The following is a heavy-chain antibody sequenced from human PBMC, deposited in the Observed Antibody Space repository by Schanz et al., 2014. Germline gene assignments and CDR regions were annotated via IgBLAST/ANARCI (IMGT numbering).Heavy chain of an antibody. CDR2: INPDSAGT. D-gene: IGHD2-15*01. CDR1: GYTFTDYY. Sequence: QVQLVQSGAEVKKPGASVKVSCKASGYTFTDYYMHWVRQAPGHGLEWMRLINPDSAGTNYAHKFQGRGTLTRHRAITTAYMVPTMLRSDDTGVYYCARDQVVVTTPRYSGREVDPWGQGARVTFSS. CDR3: ARDQVVVTTPRYSGREVDP. J-gene: IGHJ5*02. V-gene: IGHV1-2*05.